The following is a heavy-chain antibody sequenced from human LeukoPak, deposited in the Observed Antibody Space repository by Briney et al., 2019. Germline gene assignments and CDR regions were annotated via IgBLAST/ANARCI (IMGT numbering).Heavy chain of an antibody. CDR2: ISAYNGNT. CDR1: GYTFTSYG. CDR3: ARDLGYCSSTSCPEGLYYYYGMDV. J-gene: IGHJ6*02. Sequence: ASVKVSCKASGYTFTSYGISWVRQAPGQGLEWMGWISAYNGNTNYAQKLQGRVTMTTDTSTSTVYMELSSLRSEDTAVYYCARDLGYCSSTSCPEGLYYYYGMDVWGQGTTVTVSS. D-gene: IGHD2-2*01. V-gene: IGHV1-18*01.